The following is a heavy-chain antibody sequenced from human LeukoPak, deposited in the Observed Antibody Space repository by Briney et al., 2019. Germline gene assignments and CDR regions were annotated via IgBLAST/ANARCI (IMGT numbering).Heavy chain of an antibody. V-gene: IGHV3-7*03. CDR2: KQDGSGT. CDR1: GSTSSSSYY. Sequence: PCCVASGSTSSSSYYSGGLREPPGKGVEWVGRKQDGSGTYYVDSVKGRFTISRDNAKNSLYLQMNSLRAEDTALYYCAKDIRGSTSWYGLAYWGQGTLVTVSS. D-gene: IGHD6-13*01. CDR3: AKDIRGSTSWYGLAY. J-gene: IGHJ4*02.